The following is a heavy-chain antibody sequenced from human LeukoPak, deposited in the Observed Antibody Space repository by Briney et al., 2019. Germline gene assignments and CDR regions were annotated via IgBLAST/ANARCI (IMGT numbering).Heavy chain of an antibody. Sequence: GASVKVSCKASGGTFSSYAISWVRQAPGQGLEWMGGIIPIFGTVNYAQKFQGRVTTTADESTSTAYMELSSLRSEDTAVYYCARGGIAVAGINFDYWGQGTLVTVSS. CDR1: GGTFSSYA. V-gene: IGHV1-69*13. CDR3: ARGGIAVAGINFDY. D-gene: IGHD6-19*01. CDR2: IIPIFGTV. J-gene: IGHJ4*02.